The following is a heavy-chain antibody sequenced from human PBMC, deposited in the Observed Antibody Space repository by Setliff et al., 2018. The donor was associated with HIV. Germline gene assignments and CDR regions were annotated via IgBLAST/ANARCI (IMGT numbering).Heavy chain of an antibody. CDR2: IKEDGSDI. Sequence: PGGSLRLSCVGTGFSLSNYWMGWVRQAPGKGLEWVANIKEDGSDIYYVDSVKGRFTISRDNARNSLFLQMNNLRGDDTAVYYCARDDDTTSHYGLFEFWGQGTLVTVSS. D-gene: IGHD3-22*01. V-gene: IGHV3-7*01. CDR3: ARDDDTTSHYGLFEF. CDR1: GFSLSNYW. J-gene: IGHJ4*02.